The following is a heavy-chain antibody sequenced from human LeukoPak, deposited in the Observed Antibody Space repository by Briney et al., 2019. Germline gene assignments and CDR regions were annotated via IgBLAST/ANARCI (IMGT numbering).Heavy chain of an antibody. Sequence: ASVKVSFKASGGTFSSHSFNWVRQAPGQGLEWLGGIIPMSSTTKYAQNFQGRVTITADESTSTAFMELSSLRPEDTAVYYRAGPRTYYDSWSGYPPFDYWGQGTLVTVSS. V-gene: IGHV1-69*13. J-gene: IGHJ4*02. CDR1: GGTFSSHS. D-gene: IGHD3-3*01. CDR3: AGPRTYYDSWSGYPPFDY. CDR2: IIPMSSTT.